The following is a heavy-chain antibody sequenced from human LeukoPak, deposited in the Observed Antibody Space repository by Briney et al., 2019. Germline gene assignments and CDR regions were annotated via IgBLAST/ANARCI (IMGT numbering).Heavy chain of an antibody. CDR3: ARVLDTAMENHYYHYPFDY. Sequence: PGGSLRLSCAASGFTFSSYAMHWVRQAPGKGLEWVAVISYDGSNKYYADSVKGRFTISRDNSKNTLYLQMNSLRAEVTAVYYCARVLDTAMENHYYHYPFDYWGQGTLVTVSS. D-gene: IGHD5-18*01. J-gene: IGHJ4*02. CDR2: ISYDGSNK. CDR1: GFTFSSYA. V-gene: IGHV3-30-3*01.